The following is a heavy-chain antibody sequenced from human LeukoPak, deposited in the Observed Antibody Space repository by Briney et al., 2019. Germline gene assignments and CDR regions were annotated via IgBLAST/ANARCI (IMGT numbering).Heavy chain of an antibody. CDR2: ISGNSGST. D-gene: IGHD1-26*01. Sequence: GGSLRLSGAASGFTFSSYGMSWVRQAPGKGLEWVSSISGNSGSTYYADSVKGRFTISRDNSKNTVYLQMNSLRAEDTAVYYCAKVSAWAMVGATYFDYWGQGTLVTVSS. V-gene: IGHV3-23*01. CDR1: GFTFSSYG. CDR3: AKVSAWAMVGATYFDY. J-gene: IGHJ4*02.